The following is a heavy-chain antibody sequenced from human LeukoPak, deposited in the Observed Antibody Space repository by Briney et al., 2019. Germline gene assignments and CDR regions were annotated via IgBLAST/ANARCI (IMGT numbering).Heavy chain of an antibody. J-gene: IGHJ6*03. V-gene: IGHV4-39*07. Sequence: SETLSLTCTVSGGSISSSSYYWGWIRQPPGKGLEWIGSIYYSGSTYYNPSLKSRVTISVDTSKNQFSLKLSSVTAADTAVYYCARGRSGKGRYYYYYMDVWGKGTTVTVSS. CDR3: ARGRSGKGRYYYYYMDV. CDR1: GGSISSSSYY. D-gene: IGHD3-10*01. CDR2: IYYSGST.